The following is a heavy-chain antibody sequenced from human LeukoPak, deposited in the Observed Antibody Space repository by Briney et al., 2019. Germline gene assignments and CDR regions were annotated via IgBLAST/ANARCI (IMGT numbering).Heavy chain of an antibody. Sequence: GGALRLSCAASGFTFSTFAMTWVRQAPGKGLEWVATISDSGGSTYYADAVKGRFTISRGNSKDTLYAQMNSLRAEDAAVYYCAKSHSVEQRGYFDYWGQGTLVTVSS. CDR1: GFTFSTFA. J-gene: IGHJ4*02. CDR2: ISDSGGST. V-gene: IGHV3-23*01. D-gene: IGHD6-13*01. CDR3: AKSHSVEQRGYFDY.